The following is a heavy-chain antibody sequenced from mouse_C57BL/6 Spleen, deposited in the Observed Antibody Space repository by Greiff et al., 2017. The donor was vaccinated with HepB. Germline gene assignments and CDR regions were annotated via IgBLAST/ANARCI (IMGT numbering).Heavy chain of an antibody. CDR2: IYPSDSET. CDR3: ARPIYYYGSRYFDY. Sequence: QVQLQQPGAELVRPGSSVKLSCKASGYTFTSYWMDWVKQRPGQGLEWIGNIYPSDSETHYNQKFKDKATLTVDKSSSTAYMQLSSLTSEDSAVYYCARPIYYYGSRYFDYWGQGTTLTVAS. CDR1: GYTFTSYW. V-gene: IGHV1-61*01. D-gene: IGHD1-1*01. J-gene: IGHJ2*01.